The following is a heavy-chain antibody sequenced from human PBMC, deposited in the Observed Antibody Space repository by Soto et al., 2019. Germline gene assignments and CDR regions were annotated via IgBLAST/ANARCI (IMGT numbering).Heavy chain of an antibody. CDR1: GFTFSSYG. CDR3: AKGYCSGGSCLL. V-gene: IGHV3-30*18. Sequence: QVQLVESGGGVVQPGRSLRLSCAASGFTFSSYGMHWVRQAPGKGLEWVAVISYDGSNKYYADSVKGRFTISRDNSKNTLYLQMNSLRAGDTAVYYCAKGYCSGGSCLLWGQGTLVTVSS. D-gene: IGHD2-15*01. J-gene: IGHJ4*02. CDR2: ISYDGSNK.